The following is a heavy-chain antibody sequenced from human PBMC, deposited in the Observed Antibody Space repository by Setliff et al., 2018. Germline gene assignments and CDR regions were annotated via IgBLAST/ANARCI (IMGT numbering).Heavy chain of an antibody. CDR2: INRDGSYT. CDR1: GFTFSSYW. V-gene: IGHV3-74*01. CDR3: AKSRGQWSFDY. Sequence: PGGSLRLSCAASGFTFSSYWMYWVRQAPGKGLVWVSRINRDGSYTVYADSVEGRFTISRDNAKNTLYLQMNSLRAEDTAVYYCAKSRGQWSFDYWGQGTLVTVSS. D-gene: IGHD6-19*01. J-gene: IGHJ4*02.